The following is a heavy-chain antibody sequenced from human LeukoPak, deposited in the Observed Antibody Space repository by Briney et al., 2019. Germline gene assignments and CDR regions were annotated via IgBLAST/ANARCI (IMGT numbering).Heavy chain of an antibody. CDR3: ARDRSSSWSPKRHFDY. Sequence: ASVKVSCKASGGTFSSYAISWVRQAPGQGLEWMGWINPNSGGTNYAQKFQGRVTMTRDTSISTAYMELSRLRSDDTAVYYCARDRSSSWSPKRHFDYWGQGTLVTVSS. D-gene: IGHD6-13*01. J-gene: IGHJ4*02. V-gene: IGHV1-2*02. CDR1: GGTFSSYA. CDR2: INPNSGGT.